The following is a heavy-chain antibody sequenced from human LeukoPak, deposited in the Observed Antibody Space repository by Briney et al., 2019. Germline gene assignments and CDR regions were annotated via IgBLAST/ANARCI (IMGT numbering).Heavy chain of an antibody. J-gene: IGHJ5*02. V-gene: IGHV3-23*01. D-gene: IGHD5-12*01. CDR1: GFTFDDYG. CDR3: AKEQRGYSGYMVGSCFDP. CDR2: ISSSSSYI. Sequence: GGSLRLSCAASGFTFDDYGMSWVRQAPGKGLEWVSSISSSSSYIYYADSVKGRFTISRDNSKKTLYLQMNSLRAEDTALYYCAKEQRGYSGYMVGSCFDPWGQGTLVTVSS.